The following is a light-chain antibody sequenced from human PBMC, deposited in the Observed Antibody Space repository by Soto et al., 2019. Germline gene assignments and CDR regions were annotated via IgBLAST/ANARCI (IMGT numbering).Light chain of an antibody. V-gene: IGKV3-20*01. J-gene: IGKJ2*01. CDR3: QQYCSSPYT. CDR2: GAS. Sequence: EIVLTQSPGPLYLSPGERATLSCRASQSVSSSYLAWYHQKPGQAPRLLIYGASSRATGIPDRFSGSGSGTDFTLTISSLEPEDCAVYYCQQYCSSPYTFGQGTKLEIK. CDR1: QSVSSSY.